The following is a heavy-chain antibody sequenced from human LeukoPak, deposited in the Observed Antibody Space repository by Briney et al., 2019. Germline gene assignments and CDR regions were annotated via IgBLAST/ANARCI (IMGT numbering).Heavy chain of an antibody. CDR3: ARHTKRPQAGWFDP. CDR1: GYNFTTYW. CDR2: IYPRDSQI. J-gene: IGHJ5*02. Sequence: KDGESLKISCKASGYNFTTYWIGWVRQMPGKGLEYMGIIYPRDSQIRYSPSFQGQVTISADKSISTAYLQWTSLKASDTAIYYCARHTKRPQAGWFDPWGQRTLVTLSS. D-gene: IGHD6-25*01. V-gene: IGHV5-51*01.